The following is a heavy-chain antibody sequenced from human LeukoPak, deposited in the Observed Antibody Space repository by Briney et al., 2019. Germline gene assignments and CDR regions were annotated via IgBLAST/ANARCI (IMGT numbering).Heavy chain of an antibody. Sequence: SVKVSCKASGGTFSSYAISWVRQAPGQGLEWMGGIIPIFGTANYAQKFQGRVTITTDESTSTAYMELSSLRSEDTAVYYCASDLRLFYGDYGMDYWGQGTLVTVSS. J-gene: IGHJ4*02. D-gene: IGHD4-17*01. CDR3: ASDLRLFYGDYGMDY. CDR1: GGTFSSYA. V-gene: IGHV1-69*05. CDR2: IIPIFGTA.